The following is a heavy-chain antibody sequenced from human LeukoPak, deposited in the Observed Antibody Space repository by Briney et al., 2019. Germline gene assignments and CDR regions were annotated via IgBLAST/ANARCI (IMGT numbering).Heavy chain of an antibody. Sequence: PSETLSLTCTVSGVSVSNYYWSWIRQSPGKGLERIGYIYYTETSYNPSLQSRVTISADTPKNQFSLKLYSVTAADTAVYYCATRKLGNDYWGQGTLVTVSS. D-gene: IGHD7-27*01. CDR2: IYYTET. CDR3: ATRKLGNDY. CDR1: GVSVSNYY. V-gene: IGHV4-59*02. J-gene: IGHJ4*02.